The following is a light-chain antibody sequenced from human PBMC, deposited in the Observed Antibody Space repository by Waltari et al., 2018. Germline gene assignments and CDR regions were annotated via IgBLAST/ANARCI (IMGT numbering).Light chain of an antibody. Sequence: SYALTQPPAVSVSPGQTARITCSGSALPRKHAYWYHQKSGQVPLLVIYEDNRRPSGIPERFSGSSSGTKATLTITGAQADDEGDYYCYSTDSGGDHRGVFGGGTRLTVL. CDR2: EDN. CDR3: YSTDSGGDHRGV. J-gene: IGLJ3*02. V-gene: IGLV3-10*01. CDR1: ALPRKH.